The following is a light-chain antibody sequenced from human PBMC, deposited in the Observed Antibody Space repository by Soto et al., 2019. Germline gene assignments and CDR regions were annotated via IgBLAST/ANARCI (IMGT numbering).Light chain of an antibody. J-gene: IGLJ2*01. Sequence: QSVLTQPASVSGSPGQSITISCSGTSSDIGFYNYVSWYQQHPGKAPKLIIHQVNNRPSGVPDRFSGSKSGNTASLTISGLQAEDEADYYCCSYAGSYTVFGGGTKLTVL. CDR3: CSYAGSYTV. V-gene: IGLV2-11*01. CDR2: QVN. CDR1: SSDIGFYNY.